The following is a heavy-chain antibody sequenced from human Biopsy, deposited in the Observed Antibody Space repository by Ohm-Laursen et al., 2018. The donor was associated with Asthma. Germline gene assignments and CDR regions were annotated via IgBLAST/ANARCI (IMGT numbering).Heavy chain of an antibody. J-gene: IGHJ5*02. CDR3: ARDQGIAVSGSTLGWFDP. V-gene: IGHV1-69*01. CDR2: IIPIFGTA. Sequence: GSSVKVSCKASRGTFRNYAANWVRQAPGQGLEWMGGIIPIFGTAKYAEKFQGRVTITADESSAYMELRSLTFEDMAMYYCARDQGIAVSGSTLGWFDPWGQGTLVTVSS. CDR1: RGTFRNYA. D-gene: IGHD6-19*01.